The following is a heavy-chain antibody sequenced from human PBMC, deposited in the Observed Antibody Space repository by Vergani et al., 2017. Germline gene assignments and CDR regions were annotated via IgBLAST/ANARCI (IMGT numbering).Heavy chain of an antibody. CDR3: ARAPLRAWVVTAIEYYFDY. D-gene: IGHD2-21*02. J-gene: IGHJ4*02. CDR1: GGSISSGGYY. V-gene: IGHV4-31*03. Sequence: QVQLQESGPGLVKPSQTLSLTCTVSGGSISSGGYYWSWIRQHPGKGLEWIGYIYYSGSTYYNPSLKSRVTISVDTSKNQFSLNLSSVTAADTAVYYCARAPLRAWVVTAIEYYFDYWGQGTLVTVS. CDR2: IYYSGST.